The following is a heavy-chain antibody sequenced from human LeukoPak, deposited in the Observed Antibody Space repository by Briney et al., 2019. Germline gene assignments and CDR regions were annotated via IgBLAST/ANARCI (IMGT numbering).Heavy chain of an antibody. CDR3: ASDPRDGGQNV. V-gene: IGHV3-30*04. Sequence: PGGSLRLSCTASAFNLTNYAMHWVRQAADKWLEWVTLISYSGDNTYYADSVTGRFIFPRDKCKNTLYLQITCVRPEASCINFCASDPRDGGQNVWGKGTTVTVSS. D-gene: IGHD5-24*01. CDR2: ISYSGDNT. CDR1: AFNLTNYA. J-gene: IGHJ6*04.